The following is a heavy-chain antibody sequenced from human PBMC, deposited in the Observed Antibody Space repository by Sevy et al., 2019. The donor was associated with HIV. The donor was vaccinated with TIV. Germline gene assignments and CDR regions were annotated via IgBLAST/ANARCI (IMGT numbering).Heavy chain of an antibody. V-gene: IGHV3-15*01. CDR1: GFPFSDAW. D-gene: IGHD1-7*01. CDR3: TAGWGCGITGVRAFDL. J-gene: IGHJ3*01. CDR2: IKNENEDGTT. Sequence: GGSLRLSCAASGFPFSDAWMNWVRQAPGKGLEWVGLIKNENEDGTTDYAAPVKGRLAISRDDSTNTVFLHMSSLKASDTAIYYCTAGWGCGITGVRAFDLWGQGTMVTVSS.